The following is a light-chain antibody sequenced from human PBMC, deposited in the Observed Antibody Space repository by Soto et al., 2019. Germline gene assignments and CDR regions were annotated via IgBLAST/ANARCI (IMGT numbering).Light chain of an antibody. V-gene: IGLV2-14*01. CDR1: SSDVGGYNY. J-gene: IGLJ1*01. CDR2: EVS. Sequence: QSALTQPASVSGSPGQSITISCTGTSSDVGGYNYVSWYQQHPGKAPKLMIYEVSNRPSGVSNRFSGSKSGNTASLTISGLQAEDEADYYCCSYAGSYTPRYVFGTGTKVTVL. CDR3: CSYAGSYTPRYV.